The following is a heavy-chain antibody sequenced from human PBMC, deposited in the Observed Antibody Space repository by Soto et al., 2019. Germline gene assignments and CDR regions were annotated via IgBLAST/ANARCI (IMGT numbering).Heavy chain of an antibody. D-gene: IGHD3-16*01. CDR1: GGTFSTFG. CDR2: VIPFFGTA. J-gene: IGHJ4*02. Sequence: SVKVSCKTSGGTFSTFGISWVRQAPGQGLEWMGGVIPFFGTAEYSQKFEDRITITADESTNTVYMDLRSLTSEDTAIYYCARTAPMDAGDKYYYDFWGQGALVTVSS. V-gene: IGHV1-69*13. CDR3: ARTAPMDAGDKYYYDF.